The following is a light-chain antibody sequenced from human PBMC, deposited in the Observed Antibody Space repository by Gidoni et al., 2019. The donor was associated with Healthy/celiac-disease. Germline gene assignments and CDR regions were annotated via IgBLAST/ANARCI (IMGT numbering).Light chain of an antibody. CDR3: QQYNSYPRT. V-gene: IGKV1-5*01. J-gene: IGKJ1*01. CDR2: DAS. CDR1: QSISSW. Sequence: DIQMTQSPSTLSASVGDRVTITCRASQSISSWLAWYQQKPGKAPKLQIYDASSLESGVPSRFSGSGSGIEFTITISRLQPDDFATYYCQQYNSYPRTFGQGTKVEIK.